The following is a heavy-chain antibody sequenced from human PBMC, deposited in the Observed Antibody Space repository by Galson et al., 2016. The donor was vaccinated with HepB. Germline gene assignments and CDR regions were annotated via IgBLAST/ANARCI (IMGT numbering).Heavy chain of an antibody. D-gene: IGHD2-2*01. CDR3: ARTSSTGSYYVMDV. J-gene: IGHJ6*02. CDR1: GFTFSNYF. V-gene: IGHV3-11*06. Sequence: SLRLSCAASGFTFSNYFMSWIRQAPGKGLEWISYISDTESYTNYANSVRGRFTISRDDAKQSLYLHMDSLRAEDTAVYYCARTSSTGSYYVMDVWGQGTTVTVSS. CDR2: ISDTESYT.